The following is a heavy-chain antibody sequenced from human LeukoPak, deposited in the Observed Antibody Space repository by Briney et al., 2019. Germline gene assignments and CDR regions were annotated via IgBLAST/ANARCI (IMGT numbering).Heavy chain of an antibody. CDR3: ARPYYYGSGSYGDY. Sequence: SETLSLTCTVSGGSISSSSYYWGWIRQPPGKGLEWIGSIYYSGSTYYNPSLKSRVTISVDTSKNQFSLKLSSVTAADTAVYYCARPYYYGSGSYGDYWGQGTLVTVSS. D-gene: IGHD3-10*01. CDR1: GGSISSSSYY. J-gene: IGHJ4*02. V-gene: IGHV4-39*01. CDR2: IYYSGST.